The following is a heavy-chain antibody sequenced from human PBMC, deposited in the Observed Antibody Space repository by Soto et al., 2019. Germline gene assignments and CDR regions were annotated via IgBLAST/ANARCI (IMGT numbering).Heavy chain of an antibody. CDR1: GFSLSTSGMC. V-gene: IGHV2-70*11. J-gene: IGHJ6*03. Sequence: SGPTLVNPTQTLTLTCTFSGFSLSTSGMCVSWIRQPPGKALEWLARIDWDDDKYYSTSLKTRLTISKDTSKNQVVLTMTNMDPVDTATYYCALTRVVVVPAAMAYYYYYYMDVWGKGTTVTVSS. D-gene: IGHD2-2*01. CDR2: IDWDDDK. CDR3: ALTRVVVVPAAMAYYYYYYMDV.